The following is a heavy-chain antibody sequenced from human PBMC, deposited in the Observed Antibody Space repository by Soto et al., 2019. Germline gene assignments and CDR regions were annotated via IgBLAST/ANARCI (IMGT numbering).Heavy chain of an antibody. V-gene: IGHV3-30*03. CDR3: ARDFRKFRYFDL. J-gene: IGHJ2*01. Sequence: QVHLVESGGGVVQPGRSLRLSCAASGFTFFTYAMHWVRQAPGKGLEWVAVISYDGGNIYYADSVKGRFTISRDNPKNTLYLEMNSLRPEDTSVYYCARDFRKFRYFDLWGRGTLVTVSS. CDR2: ISYDGGNI. CDR1: GFTFFTYA.